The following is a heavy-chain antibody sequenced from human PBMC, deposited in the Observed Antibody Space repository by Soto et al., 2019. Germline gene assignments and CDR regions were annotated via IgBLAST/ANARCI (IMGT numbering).Heavy chain of an antibody. CDR2: IIPIFGTA. Sequence: ASVKVSCKASGGTFSSYAISWVRQAPGQGLEWMGGIIPIFGTANYAQKFQGRVTITADESTSTAYMELSSLRSEDTAVYYCATNRRPKGSLAGSLYWYFDLWGRGTLVTVSS. D-gene: IGHD6-19*01. CDR1: GGTFSSYA. V-gene: IGHV1-69*13. CDR3: ATNRRPKGSLAGSLYWYFDL. J-gene: IGHJ2*01.